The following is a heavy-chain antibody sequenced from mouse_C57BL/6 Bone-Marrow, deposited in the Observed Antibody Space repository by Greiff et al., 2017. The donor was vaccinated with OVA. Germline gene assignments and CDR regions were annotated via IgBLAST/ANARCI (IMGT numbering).Heavy chain of an antibody. J-gene: IGHJ4*01. CDR1: GFTFSDYY. Sequence: DVHLVESEGGLVQPGSSMKLSCTASGFTFSDYYMAWVRQVPEKGLEWVANINYDGSSTYYLDSLKSRFIISRDNAKNILYLQMSSLKSEDTATYYCARSYGNYYAMDYWGQGTSVTVSS. V-gene: IGHV5-16*01. D-gene: IGHD2-1*01. CDR2: INYDGSST. CDR3: ARSYGNYYAMDY.